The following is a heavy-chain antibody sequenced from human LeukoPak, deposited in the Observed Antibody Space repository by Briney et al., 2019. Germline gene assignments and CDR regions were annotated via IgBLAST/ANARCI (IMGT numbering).Heavy chain of an antibody. J-gene: IGHJ4*02. CDR3: ARGTDY. CDR1: GYTFTSYD. CDR2: INPNSGGT. V-gene: IGHV1-2*02. Sequence: GASVKVSCKASGYTFTSYDINWVRQAPGEGLEWMGWINPNSGGTKYAQKFQGRVTMTRDTSISTAHMELSRLRSDDTAVYYCARGTDYWGQGTLVTVSS.